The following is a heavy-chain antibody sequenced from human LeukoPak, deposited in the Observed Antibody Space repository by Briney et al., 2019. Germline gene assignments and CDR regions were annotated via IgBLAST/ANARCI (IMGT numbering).Heavy chain of an antibody. D-gene: IGHD6-6*01. CDR2: MNPNSGNT. Sequence: GASVKVSCKASGYTFTSYDINWVRQATGQGLEWMGWMNPNSGNTGYAQKFQGRVTMTRSTSISTAYMELSSLRSEDTAVYYCARGSSSPLYYYYYGMDVWGQGTTVTVSS. CDR1: GYTFTSYD. V-gene: IGHV1-8*01. CDR3: ARGSSSPLYYYYYGMDV. J-gene: IGHJ6*02.